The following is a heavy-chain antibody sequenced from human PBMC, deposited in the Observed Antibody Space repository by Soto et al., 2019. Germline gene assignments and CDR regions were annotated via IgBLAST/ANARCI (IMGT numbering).Heavy chain of an antibody. CDR1: GSTFTSYG. J-gene: IGHJ4*02. Sequence: ASVKGSCKASGSTFTSYGISWVRQAPGQGLEWMGWISAYNGNTNYAQKLQGRVTMTTDTSTSTAYMELRSLRSDDTAVYYCASSGYSSSWDLFAYRGQGTLVIVSS. CDR2: ISAYNGNT. V-gene: IGHV1-18*01. D-gene: IGHD6-13*01. CDR3: ASSGYSSSWDLFAY.